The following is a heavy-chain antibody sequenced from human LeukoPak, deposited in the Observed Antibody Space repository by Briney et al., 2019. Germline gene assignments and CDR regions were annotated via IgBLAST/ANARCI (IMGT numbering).Heavy chain of an antibody. J-gene: IGHJ4*02. CDR2: IWFDGSNQ. D-gene: IGHD3-10*01. CDR1: GFTFSSFG. CDR3: AKKVMVRGVSDYFDY. Sequence: GRSLRLSCAASGFTFSSFGMHWVRQVPGKGLEWVALIWFDGSNQYYADSVKGRFTISRENSRTTLYLQMNSLRAEDTAVYYSAKKVMVRGVSDYFDYWGQGTLVTVSS. V-gene: IGHV3-33*06.